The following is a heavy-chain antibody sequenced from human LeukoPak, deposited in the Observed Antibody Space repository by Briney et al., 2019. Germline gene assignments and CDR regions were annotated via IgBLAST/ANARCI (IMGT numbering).Heavy chain of an antibody. J-gene: IGHJ2*01. D-gene: IGHD5-18*01. Sequence: PGGSLRLSCVASGFTFSSYSMHWVRQAPGKGLEYVSAIGAHGVATYYADSVKGRFSISRDNSKNTLYLQMGSLRTYDMAVYHSAREEGGWLYFDLWGRGTLVTVSS. CDR3: AREEGGWLYFDL. CDR1: GFTFSSYS. CDR2: IGAHGVAT. V-gene: IGHV3-64*02.